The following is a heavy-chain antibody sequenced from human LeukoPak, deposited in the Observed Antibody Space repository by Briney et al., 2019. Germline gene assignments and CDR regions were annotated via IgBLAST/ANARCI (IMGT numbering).Heavy chain of an antibody. D-gene: IGHD2-21*02. CDR3: ARGGFYCGGDCYVDY. J-gene: IGHJ4*02. Sequence: SETLSLTCAVYGGSFSPYYWSWIRQPPGKGLDWIGEINHSGSTNYNPSLKSRVTISVDTSKNQFSLRLSSVTAADTAVYYCARGGFYCGGDCYVDYWGQGTLVTVSS. CDR1: GGSFSPYY. CDR2: INHSGST. V-gene: IGHV4-34*01.